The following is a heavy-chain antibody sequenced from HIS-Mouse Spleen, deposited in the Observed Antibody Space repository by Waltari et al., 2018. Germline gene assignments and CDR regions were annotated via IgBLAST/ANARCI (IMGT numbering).Heavy chain of an antibody. J-gene: IGHJ2*01. D-gene: IGHD6-13*01. CDR3: AREIPYSSSWYDWYFDL. CDR1: GGSFSSSSYY. Sequence: QLQLQESGPGLVKPSETLSITCTVSGGSFSSSSYYWGWIRRPPGKGLAWIGSIYYGGSTYYNPSLKSRVTISVDTSKNQFSLKLSSVTAADTAVYYCAREIPYSSSWYDWYFDLWGRGTLVTVSS. V-gene: IGHV4-39*07. CDR2: IYYGGST.